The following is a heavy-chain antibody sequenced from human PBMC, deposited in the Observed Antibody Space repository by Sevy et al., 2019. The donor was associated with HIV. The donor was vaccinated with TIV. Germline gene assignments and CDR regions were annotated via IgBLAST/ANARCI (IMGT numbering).Heavy chain of an antibody. CDR2: IYQSGNT. CDR1: AYSVSSAYS. CDR3: AGFGGLLIISGDVFEI. J-gene: IGHJ3*02. Sequence: SETLSLTCAVSAYSVSSAYSWGWIRQPPGKGLEWIGNIYQSGNTYYNPSLKSRVTISVDTSNNQFSLRLTSVTAADTAVYDCAGFGGLLIISGDVFEIWGQGTMVTVSS. V-gene: IGHV4-38-2*01. D-gene: IGHD3-9*01.